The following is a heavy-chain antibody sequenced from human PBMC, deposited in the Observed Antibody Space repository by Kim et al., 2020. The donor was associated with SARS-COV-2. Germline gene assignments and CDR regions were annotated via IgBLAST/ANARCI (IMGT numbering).Heavy chain of an antibody. Sequence: GGSLRLSCAVSGFTFSKYWMSWVRQAPGEGLEWVANMKGDGSEIHYVDSVKGRFTISRDNAKNSVYLQMNSLRAEDTAVYYCARDCRSGSCSFDYWGQGTLVTVSS. CDR2: MKGDGSEI. CDR1: GFTFSKYW. D-gene: IGHD2-15*01. J-gene: IGHJ4*02. CDR3: ARDCRSGSCSFDY. V-gene: IGHV3-7*01.